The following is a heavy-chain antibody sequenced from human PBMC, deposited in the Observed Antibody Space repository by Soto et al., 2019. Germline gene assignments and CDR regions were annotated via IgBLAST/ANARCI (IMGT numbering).Heavy chain of an antibody. V-gene: IGHV4-34*01. J-gene: IGHJ6*02. Sequence: SGTLSLTCAVYGGSFSGYYWSWIRQPPGKGLEWIGEINHIGSTNYNPSLKSRVTISVDTSKNQFSLKLSSVTAADTAVYYCARMGYYDILTCLPSYYYHYGMDVWGQGTTVTVSS. D-gene: IGHD3-9*01. CDR1: GGSFSGYY. CDR2: INHIGST. CDR3: ARMGYYDILTCLPSYYYHYGMDV.